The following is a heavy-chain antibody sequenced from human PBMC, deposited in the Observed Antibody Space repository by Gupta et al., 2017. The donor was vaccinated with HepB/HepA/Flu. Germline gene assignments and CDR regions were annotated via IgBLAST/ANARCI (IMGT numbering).Heavy chain of an antibody. CDR1: GYTFTGYC. J-gene: IGHJ5*02. CDR3: ARDRDYRYYYDSSDYVWFDP. CDR2: INPNRGGT. Sequence: QVQLVQSGAEVKKPGASVKVSCKVSGYTFTGYCIHWVRQAPGQGLEWMGWINPNRGGTNYAQKFQGRVTMTRDTSISTAYMELSRLRSDDTAVYYCARDRDYRYYYDSSDYVWFDPWGQGTLVTVSS. V-gene: IGHV1-2*02. D-gene: IGHD3-22*01.